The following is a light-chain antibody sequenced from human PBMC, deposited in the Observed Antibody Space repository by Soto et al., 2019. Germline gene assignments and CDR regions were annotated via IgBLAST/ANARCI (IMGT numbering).Light chain of an antibody. CDR2: EVV. J-gene: IGLJ1*01. CDR3: KSYAGSNTDV. Sequence: QSVLTQPPSASGSPGQSVTISCTGTKNDIDVYDFVSWYQHHPGKAPRLIIYEVVQRPSGVPDRFSGSKSGNTASLTVSGLQAADEADYFCKSYAGSNTDVFGSGTKGTVL. CDR1: KNDIDVYDF. V-gene: IGLV2-8*01.